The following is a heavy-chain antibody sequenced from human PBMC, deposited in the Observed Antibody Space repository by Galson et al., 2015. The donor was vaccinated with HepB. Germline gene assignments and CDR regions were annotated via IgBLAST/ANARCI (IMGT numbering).Heavy chain of an antibody. CDR3: ARGYCSSTSCYHYYYYYMDV. Sequence: SVKVSCKASGGTFSSYAISWVRQAPGQGLEWMGGIIPIFGTANYAQKFQGRGTITADESTSTAYMELSSLRSEDTAVYYCARGYCSSTSCYHYYYYYMDVWGKGTTVTVSS. V-gene: IGHV1-69*13. CDR2: IIPIFGTA. D-gene: IGHD2-2*01. J-gene: IGHJ6*03. CDR1: GGTFSSYA.